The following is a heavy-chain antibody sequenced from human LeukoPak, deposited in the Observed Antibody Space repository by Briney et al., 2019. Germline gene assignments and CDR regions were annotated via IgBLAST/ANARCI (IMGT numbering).Heavy chain of an antibody. CDR3: ARVSYRSSSPSLDAFDI. D-gene: IGHD6-6*01. J-gene: IGHJ3*02. CDR1: GGSISSYY. Sequence: SETLSLTCTVSGGSISSYYWSWIRQPAGKGLEWIGRIYTSGSTNYNPSLKSRVTMSVDTSKNQFSLKLSSVTAADTALYYCARVSYRSSSPSLDAFDIWGQGTMVTVSS. V-gene: IGHV4-4*07. CDR2: IYTSGST.